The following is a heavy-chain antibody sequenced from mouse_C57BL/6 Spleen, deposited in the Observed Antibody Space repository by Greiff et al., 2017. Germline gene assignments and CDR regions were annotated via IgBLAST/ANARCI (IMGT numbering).Heavy chain of an antibody. CDR2: IYPGSGST. J-gene: IGHJ4*01. CDR1: GFTFTSYW. Sequence: VQLQQPGAELVKPGASVKMSCKASGFTFTSYWITWVKQRPGQGLEWIGDIYPGSGSTNYTEKFKSKATLTVDTSSNTAYMQLSSLTSEDTAVYNCARHLNTTVVATNALDYWGPGTPVTVSA. CDR3: ARHLNTTVVATNALDY. D-gene: IGHD1-1*01. V-gene: IGHV1-55*01.